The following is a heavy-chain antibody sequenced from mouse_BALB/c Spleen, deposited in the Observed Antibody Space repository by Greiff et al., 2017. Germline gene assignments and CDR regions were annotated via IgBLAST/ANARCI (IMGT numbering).Heavy chain of an antibody. CDR2: ISYDGSN. Sequence: EVQLQESGPGLVKPSQSLSLTCSVTGYSITSGYYWNWIRQFPGNKLEWMGYISYDGSNNYNPSLKNRISITRDTSKNQFFLKLNSVTTEDTATYYCARGAYYSNYGWFAYWGQGTLVTVSA. CDR1: GYSITSGYY. V-gene: IGHV3-6*02. D-gene: IGHD2-5*01. CDR3: ARGAYYSNYGWFAY. J-gene: IGHJ3*01.